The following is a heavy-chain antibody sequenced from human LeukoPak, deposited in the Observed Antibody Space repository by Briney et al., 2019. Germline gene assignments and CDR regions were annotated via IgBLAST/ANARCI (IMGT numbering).Heavy chain of an antibody. V-gene: IGHV6-1*01. CDR1: GDAVSSNTEA. J-gene: IGHJ3*02. CDR2: TYYRSKWYN. D-gene: IGHD1-26*01. CDR3: AGNGGRYYFAFDI. Sequence: SQTLSLTCAISGDAVSSNTEAWNWIRQSPSRGLEWLGRTYYRSKWYNDYAVSVKSRISVNPDTSKNQFSLQLNSVTPEDTAVYYCAGNGGRYYFAFDIWGQGTMVTVSS.